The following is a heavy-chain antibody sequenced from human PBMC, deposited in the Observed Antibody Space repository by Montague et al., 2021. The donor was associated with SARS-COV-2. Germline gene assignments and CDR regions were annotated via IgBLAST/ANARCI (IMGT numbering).Heavy chain of an antibody. J-gene: IGHJ4*02. CDR3: ASEGIYGSGSYYNLFLLVGY. Sequence: SETLSLTCTVSGGSISSSSYYWGWIRQPPGKGLEWIGSIYYSGSTYYNPSLKCRVTISVDTSKNQFSLKLSSVTAPDTAVYYCASEGIYGSGSYYNLFLLVGYWGQGTLVTVSS. CDR1: GGSISSSSYY. V-gene: IGHV4-39*01. CDR2: IYYSGST. D-gene: IGHD3-10*01.